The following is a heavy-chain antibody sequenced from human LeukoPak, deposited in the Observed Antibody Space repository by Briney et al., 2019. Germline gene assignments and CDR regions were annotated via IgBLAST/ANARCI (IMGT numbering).Heavy chain of an antibody. V-gene: IGHV3-7*01. J-gene: IGHJ6*02. CDR1: GFTFSRYW. CDR3: ARDDYYDSSGYYYYYYGMDV. CDR2: IKQDGSEK. Sequence: GGSLRLPCAASGFTFSRYWMSWVRQAPGKGLEWVANIKQDGSEKYYVDSVKGRFTISRDNAKNSLYLQMNSLRAEDTAVYYCARDDYYDSSGYYYYYYGMDVWGQGTTVTVSS. D-gene: IGHD3-22*01.